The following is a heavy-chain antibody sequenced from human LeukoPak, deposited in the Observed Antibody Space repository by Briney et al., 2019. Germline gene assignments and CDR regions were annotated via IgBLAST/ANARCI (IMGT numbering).Heavy chain of an antibody. V-gene: IGHV4-34*01. CDR1: GGSFSGYY. CDR2: INHSGST. CDR3: ARGFSDDSSGYYSDAFDI. Sequence: PSETLSLTCAVYGGSFSGYYWSWIRQPPGKGLEWIGEINHSGSTNYNPSLKSRVTISVDTSKNQFSLKLSSVTAADTAVYYCARGFSDDSSGYYSDAFDIWGQGTMVTVSS. D-gene: IGHD3-22*01. J-gene: IGHJ3*02.